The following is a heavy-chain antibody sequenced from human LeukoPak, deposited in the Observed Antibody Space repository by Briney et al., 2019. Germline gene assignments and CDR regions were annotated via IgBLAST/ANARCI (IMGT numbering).Heavy chain of an antibody. J-gene: IGHJ4*02. CDR3: ARDFQGYCSSTSCYVEGSTFDY. CDR2: ISYDGSNK. D-gene: IGHD2-2*01. V-gene: IGHV3-30-3*01. Sequence: PGRSLRLSCAASGFTFSSYAMNWIRQAPGKGLEWVAVISYDGSNKYYADSVKGRFTISRDNSKNTLYLQMNSLRAEDTAVYYCARDFQGYCSSTSCYVEGSTFDYWGQGTLVTVSS. CDR1: GFTFSSYA.